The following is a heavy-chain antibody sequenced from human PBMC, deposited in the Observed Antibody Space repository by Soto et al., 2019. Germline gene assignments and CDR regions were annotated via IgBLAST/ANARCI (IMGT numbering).Heavy chain of an antibody. D-gene: IGHD1-1*01. CDR1: GFNIPDYG. Sequence: EVQLLESGGGSVQPGGSLKLSCGVSGFNIPDYGVTWVRQPPGKGLGWVSGFTGGHGKTFYADSVRGRFTLSREDSRNMGYLQMDSLRVEDTAVYYCTRWNGFGDSWGQGTLVTVAS. CDR2: FTGGHGKT. CDR3: TRWNGFGDS. J-gene: IGHJ4*02. V-gene: IGHV3-23*01.